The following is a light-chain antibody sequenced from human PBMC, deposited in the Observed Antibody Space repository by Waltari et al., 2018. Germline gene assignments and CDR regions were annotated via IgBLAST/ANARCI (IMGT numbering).Light chain of an antibody. CDR2: GAS. CDR3: QQYNNWPPLT. Sequence: EIVMTQSPATLSVSPGESANLSCRASQSVSSNVAWYQQKPGQAPRLLIYGASTRATGIPARFSGSGSGTEFTLTISSLQSEDFAVYYCQQYNNWPPLTFGGGTKVEIK. V-gene: IGKV3-15*01. J-gene: IGKJ4*01. CDR1: QSVSSN.